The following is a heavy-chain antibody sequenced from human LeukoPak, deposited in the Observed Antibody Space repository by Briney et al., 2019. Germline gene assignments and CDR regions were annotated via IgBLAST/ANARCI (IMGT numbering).Heavy chain of an antibody. V-gene: IGHV3-23*01. CDR1: GFTFSNYA. CDR2: IGGSGDST. J-gene: IGHJ5*02. Sequence: PGGSLRLSCAASGFTFSNYAVSWARQASGKGLEWVSGIGGSGDSTYYGDSVKGRFIISRDNSKNTLYLRMNSLRAEDTAVYYCAKGYRSGWFPWFDPWGQGTLVTVSS. CDR3: AKGYRSGWFPWFDP. D-gene: IGHD6-19*01.